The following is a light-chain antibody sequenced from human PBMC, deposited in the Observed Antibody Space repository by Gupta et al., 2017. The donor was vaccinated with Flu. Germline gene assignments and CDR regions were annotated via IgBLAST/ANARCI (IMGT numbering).Light chain of an antibody. CDR3: QSTDISATWV. CDR1: ALSNQY. V-gene: IGLV3-25*03. CDR2: RDS. Sequence: SYELTQPPSVSVSPGQTARITCSGDALSNQYAYWYQQKPGQAPVLVIHRDSERPSGIPERFSGSTSGTTVTLTXSXVQAEDXAAYYCQSTDISATWVFGGGTKLTVL. J-gene: IGLJ3*02.